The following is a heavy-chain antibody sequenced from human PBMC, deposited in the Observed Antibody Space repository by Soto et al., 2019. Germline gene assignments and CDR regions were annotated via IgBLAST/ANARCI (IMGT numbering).Heavy chain of an antibody. CDR3: ARDWGGFRPDAFDI. CDR1: GFTFSSYG. V-gene: IGHV3-33*01. Sequence: QVQLVESGGGVVQPGRSLRLSCAASGFTFSSYGMHWVRQAPGKGLEWVAVIWYDGSNKYYADSVKGRFTISRDNSKHTLYLQMNSLRAEDTAVYYCARDWGGFRPDAFDIWGQGTMVTVSS. CDR2: IWYDGSNK. D-gene: IGHD2-21*01. J-gene: IGHJ3*02.